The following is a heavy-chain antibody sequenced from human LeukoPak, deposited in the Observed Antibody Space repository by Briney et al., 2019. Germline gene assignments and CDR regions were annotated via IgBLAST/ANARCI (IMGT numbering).Heavy chain of an antibody. Sequence: PPGGSLRLSCAASGFTFRSYAMHWVRQAPGKGLEGVAVILHDGSNKYYIDSVKGRFTISRDNSKNTLYLQMNSLRAEDTAVYYCSKKGQNEDYGKPDWGQGTLVTVSS. CDR2: ILHDGSNK. J-gene: IGHJ4*02. D-gene: IGHD4-17*01. V-gene: IGHV3-30-3*02. CDR3: SKKGQNEDYGKPD. CDR1: GFTFRSYA.